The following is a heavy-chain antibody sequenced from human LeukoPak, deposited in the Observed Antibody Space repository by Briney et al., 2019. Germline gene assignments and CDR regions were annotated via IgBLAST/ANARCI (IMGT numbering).Heavy chain of an antibody. D-gene: IGHD2/OR15-2a*01. CDR3: ARDYAKTFYWYFDL. V-gene: IGHV3-30-3*01. CDR2: ISYDGSNE. Sequence: PGGSLRLSCAASGFTFSSYAMHWVRQAPGKGLEWVAVISYDGSNEYYAGSVKGRFTISRDNSKNMLYLQMNSLRAEDTAVYYCARDYAKTFYWYFDLWGRGTLVTVSS. J-gene: IGHJ2*01. CDR1: GFTFSSYA.